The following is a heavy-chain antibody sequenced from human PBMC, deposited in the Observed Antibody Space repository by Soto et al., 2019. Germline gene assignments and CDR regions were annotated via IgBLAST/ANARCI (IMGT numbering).Heavy chain of an antibody. J-gene: IGHJ5*02. D-gene: IGHD5-18*01. Sequence: PGGSXRLSCSSSGFTFSIYSMIWVRQAPGKGLEWVSAISGSGGSTYYADSVKGRFTISRDNSKNTLYLQMNSLRAEDTAVYYCAKDKKAMEGYNWLDPWGQGTLVTVSS. CDR2: ISGSGGST. V-gene: IGHV3-23*01. CDR3: AKDKKAMEGYNWLDP. CDR1: GFTFSIYS.